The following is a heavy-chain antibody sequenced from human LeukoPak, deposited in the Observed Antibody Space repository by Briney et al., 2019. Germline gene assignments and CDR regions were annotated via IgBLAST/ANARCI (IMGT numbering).Heavy chain of an antibody. CDR3: ARLMAGYYGGSQQADY. D-gene: IGHD4-23*01. V-gene: IGHV4-39*01. CDR2: IYYSGNT. J-gene: IGHJ4*02. Sequence: SETLSLTCTVSGGSIGSSSYYWGWNRQPPGKGLEWIGSIYYSGNTYYNPSLKGRVTISVDTSKNQFSLKLSSVTAADTAVYYCARLMAGYYGGSQQADYWGQGTLVTVSS. CDR1: GGSIGSSSYY.